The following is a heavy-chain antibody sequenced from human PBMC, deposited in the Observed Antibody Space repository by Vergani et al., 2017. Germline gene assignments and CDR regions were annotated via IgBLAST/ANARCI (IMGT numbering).Heavy chain of an antibody. CDR2: IYYSGST. CDR1: GGSISSYY. J-gene: IGHJ4*02. CDR3: ARGDRPYDYDSSGYYCDGGSMDY. Sequence: QVQLQESGPGLVKPSETLSLTCTVSGGSISSYYWSWIRQPPGKGLEWIGYIYYSGSTNYNPSLKSRVTISVDTSKNQFSLKLSSVTAADTAVYYCARGDRPYDYDSSGYYCDGGSMDYWGQGTLVTVSS. V-gene: IGHV4-59*01. D-gene: IGHD3-22*01.